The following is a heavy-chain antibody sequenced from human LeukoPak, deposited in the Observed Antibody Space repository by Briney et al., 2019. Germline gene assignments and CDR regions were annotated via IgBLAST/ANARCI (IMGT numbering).Heavy chain of an antibody. Sequence: PGGSLRLSCAASGFTFSNYAMHWLRQAPGKGLEWVALISYDGSNKCYAVSVKGRFTISRDNSKNTLYLQMNSLRGEDTAVYYCARGAPRNYDFWSGPFDYWGQGSLVTVSS. CDR2: ISYDGSNK. CDR1: GFTFSNYA. CDR3: ARGAPRNYDFWSGPFDY. D-gene: IGHD3-3*01. J-gene: IGHJ4*02. V-gene: IGHV3-30-3*01.